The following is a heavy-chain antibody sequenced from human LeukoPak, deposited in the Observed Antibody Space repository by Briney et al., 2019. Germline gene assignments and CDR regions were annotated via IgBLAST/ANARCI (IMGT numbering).Heavy chain of an antibody. V-gene: IGHV3-23*01. CDR2: ISGRGGST. D-gene: IGHD5-18*01. J-gene: IGHJ4*02. Sequence: PGGSLRLSCAASGFTFSSYAVSWVRQAPGKGLEWVSAISGRGGSTYYADSVKGRFTISRDNSKNTLYLQMNSLRAEDTAVYYCAKGRGYSYGPYDYWGQGTLVTVSS. CDR3: AKGRGYSYGPYDY. CDR1: GFTFSSYA.